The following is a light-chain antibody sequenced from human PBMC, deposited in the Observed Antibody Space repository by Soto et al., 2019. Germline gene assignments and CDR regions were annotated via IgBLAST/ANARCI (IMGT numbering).Light chain of an antibody. CDR3: QQYGTSPYT. Sequence: EIVLTQSPGTLSLSPGEGATLSCRASQSVTSSYLAWYQKKPGRAPRLLIYAASNRANGIPDRFSGSGSETEFTLTISRLEPEDFAVYYCQQYGTSPYTFGQGTELEIK. CDR1: QSVTSSY. J-gene: IGKJ2*01. CDR2: AAS. V-gene: IGKV3-20*01.